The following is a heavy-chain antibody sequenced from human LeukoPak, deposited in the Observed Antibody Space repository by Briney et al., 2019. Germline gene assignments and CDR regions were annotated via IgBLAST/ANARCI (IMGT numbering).Heavy chain of an antibody. CDR3: ASASPYYYDSSGYYSGVED. V-gene: IGHV4-39*01. CDR1: GGSISSSSYY. D-gene: IGHD3-22*01. CDR2: IYYSGST. J-gene: IGHJ3*01. Sequence: SETLSLTCTVAGGSISSSSYYWGWIRQPPGKGLEWIGSIYYSGSTYYNPSLKSRVTISVDTSKNQFSLKLSSVTAADTAVYYCASASPYYYDSSGYYSGVEDWGQGTMVTVSS.